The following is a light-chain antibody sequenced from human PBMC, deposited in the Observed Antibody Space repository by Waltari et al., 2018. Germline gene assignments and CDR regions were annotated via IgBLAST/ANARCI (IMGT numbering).Light chain of an antibody. J-gene: IGLJ3*02. CDR2: ANY. V-gene: IGLV1-44*01. CDR1: SSNIGTNT. Sequence: QSVLTQPPSASGAPGQRVSISCSGSSSNIGTNTVTWYQQLPGTAPKVLVFANYSRPSGFPDRFSAAKSGTSASLVISGLQSEDEADYCCATWDDSLIGRVFGGGTKLTVL. CDR3: ATWDDSLIGRV.